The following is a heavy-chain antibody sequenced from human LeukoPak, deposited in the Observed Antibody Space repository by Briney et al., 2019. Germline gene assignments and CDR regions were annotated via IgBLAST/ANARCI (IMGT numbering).Heavy chain of an antibody. J-gene: IGHJ3*02. CDR2: ISGSGGST. CDR1: GFTFSSYA. V-gene: IGHV3-23*01. Sequence: GGSLRLSCAASGFTFSSYAMSWVRQAPGKGLEWVSAISGSGGSTYYADSVKGRFTISRDNSKNTLYLQMNSLRAEDTAVYYCAKDFLYYYDSSGYSDSAFDIWGQGTMVTVSS. D-gene: IGHD3-22*01. CDR3: AKDFLYYYDSSGYSDSAFDI.